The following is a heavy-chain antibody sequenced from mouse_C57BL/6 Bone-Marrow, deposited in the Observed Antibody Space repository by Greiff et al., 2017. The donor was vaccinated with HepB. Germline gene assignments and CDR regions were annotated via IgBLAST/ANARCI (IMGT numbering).Heavy chain of an antibody. CDR1: GYTFTDYE. CDR3: TRWYYGSKWFAY. V-gene: IGHV1-15*01. CDR2: IDPETGGT. D-gene: IGHD1-1*01. Sequence: VQLQESGAELVRPGASVTLSCKASGYTFTDYEMHWVKQTPVHGLEWIGAIDPETGGTAYNQKFKGKAILTADKSSSTAYMELRSLTSEDSAVDYCTRWYYGSKWFAYWGQGTLVTVSA. J-gene: IGHJ3*01.